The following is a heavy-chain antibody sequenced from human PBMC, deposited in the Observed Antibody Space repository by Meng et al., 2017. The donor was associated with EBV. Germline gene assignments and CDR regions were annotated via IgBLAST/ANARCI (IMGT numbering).Heavy chain of an antibody. J-gene: IGHJ4*02. CDR1: GGSVNGYF. CDR3: ARVSPKRYFDYLAPPDY. CDR2: LHHSGST. V-gene: IGHV4-34*01. D-gene: IGHD3-9*01. Sequence: QVQLQQWGAGLLKPSETLSPTCAVHGGSVNGYFWSWIRQPPGKGLEWIGELHHSGSTNYNPSLKSRLRISVDTSKNQFSLNLTSVTAADTAVYYCARVSPKRYFDYLAPPDYWGPGTMVTVSA.